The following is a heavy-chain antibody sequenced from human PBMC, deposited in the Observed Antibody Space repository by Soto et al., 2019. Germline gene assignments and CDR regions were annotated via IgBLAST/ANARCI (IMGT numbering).Heavy chain of an antibody. D-gene: IGHD1-26*01. CDR2: INQDGSEK. CDR1: ESTVSRDW. Sequence: EVHLVESGGGLVQTGGSLRLSCAIFESTVSRDWMNWVRQAPGKGLEWVAHINQDGSEKYYVASVKGRFTIPRDNAKKSLYLQMNCLRPADTAIYYCSGGVGDAFWGQGNLVTVSS. J-gene: IGHJ4*02. V-gene: IGHV3-7*04. CDR3: SGGVGDAF.